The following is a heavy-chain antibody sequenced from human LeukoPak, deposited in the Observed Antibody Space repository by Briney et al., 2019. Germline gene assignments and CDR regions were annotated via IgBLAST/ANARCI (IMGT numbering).Heavy chain of an antibody. CDR1: GCSVRTKY. CDR3: ARVGGVPAAHFDY. J-gene: IGHJ4*02. Sequence: PGGSLRLSCAASGCSVRTKYMSWVRQTPGRGLDRVSLIYASGTTYYAESVKGRFTVSRDNSENSLYLQMNSLRVEDTAVYYCARVGGVPAAHFDYWGQGTRVTVSS. D-gene: IGHD2-2*01. V-gene: IGHV3-53*01. CDR2: IYASGTT.